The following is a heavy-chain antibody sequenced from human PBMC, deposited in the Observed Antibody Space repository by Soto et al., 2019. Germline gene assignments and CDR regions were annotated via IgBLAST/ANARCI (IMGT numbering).Heavy chain of an antibody. CDR1: GFIFSRYA. J-gene: IGHJ4*02. V-gene: IGHV3-23*01. CDR2: LSSSGGST. D-gene: IGHD3-9*01. Sequence: GGSLRLSCAASGFIFSRYAMNWVRQAPGRGLEWISGLSSSGGSTSYADSVKGRFTISRDNSKNTLYLQMNSLRAEDTAVYYCAKDLHPDVLTGSPLDYWGQGTLVTVSS. CDR3: AKDLHPDVLTGSPLDY.